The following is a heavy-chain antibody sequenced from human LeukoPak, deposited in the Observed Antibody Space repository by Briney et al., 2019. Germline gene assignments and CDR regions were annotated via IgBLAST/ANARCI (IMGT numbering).Heavy chain of an antibody. V-gene: IGHV4-34*01. Sequence: PGGSLRLSCAASGFTFSSYAMSWIRQPPGKGLEWIGEINHSGSTNYNPSLKSRVTISVDTSKNQFSLKLSSVTAADTAVYYCARTRARITMIVVAPPHAFDIWGQGTMVTVSS. CDR3: ARTRARITMIVVAPPHAFDI. CDR2: INHSGST. D-gene: IGHD3-22*01. J-gene: IGHJ3*02. CDR1: GFTFSSYA.